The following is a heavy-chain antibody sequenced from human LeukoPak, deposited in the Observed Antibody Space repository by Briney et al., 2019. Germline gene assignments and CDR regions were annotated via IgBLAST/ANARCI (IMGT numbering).Heavy chain of an antibody. Sequence: GKSLRLSCAASGFTFSSFGMHWVRQAPGKGLEWVAVTSDDGSNKYYADSVKGRFTISRDNSKNTLFLQMNSLRVEDTAVYYCARDPSNSGTYYVLDYWGQGTLVTVSS. J-gene: IGHJ4*02. V-gene: IGHV3-30*03. D-gene: IGHD1-26*01. CDR3: ARDPSNSGTYYVLDY. CDR2: TSDDGSNK. CDR1: GFTFSSFG.